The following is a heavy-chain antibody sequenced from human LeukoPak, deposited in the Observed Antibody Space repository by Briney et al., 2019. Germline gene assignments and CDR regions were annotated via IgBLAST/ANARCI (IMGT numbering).Heavy chain of an antibody. CDR3: ARAIAVAGTDY. D-gene: IGHD6-13*01. Sequence: DSMKVSCMASGYTFTGYYMDWVRQAPGEGREWMGWINPNSGGTNYAQKFQGRVTMTRDTSISTAYMELSRLRSDDTAVYDCARAIAVAGTDYWGQGTLVTVSS. CDR2: INPNSGGT. CDR1: GYTFTGYY. V-gene: IGHV1-2*02. J-gene: IGHJ4*02.